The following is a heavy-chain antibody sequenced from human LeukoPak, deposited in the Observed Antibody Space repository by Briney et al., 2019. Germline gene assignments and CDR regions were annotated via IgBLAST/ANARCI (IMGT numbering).Heavy chain of an antibody. Sequence: SEALSLTCAVYGGSFSGYYWSWIRLPPGKGLEWIGEINHSGSTNYNPSLKSRVTISVDTSKNQFSLKLNSVTAADTAVYYCARAAKTDIVATISEGGCYFDYWGQGTLVTVSS. J-gene: IGHJ4*02. CDR2: INHSGST. V-gene: IGHV4-34*01. D-gene: IGHD5-12*01. CDR3: ARAAKTDIVATISEGGCYFDY. CDR1: GGSFSGYY.